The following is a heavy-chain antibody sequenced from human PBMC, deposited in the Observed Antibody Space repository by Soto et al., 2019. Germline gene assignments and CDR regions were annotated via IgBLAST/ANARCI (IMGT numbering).Heavy chain of an antibody. CDR2: INPNSGDT. J-gene: IGHJ6*02. CDR3: AKGGAIVAAGTRVYLYNAMDV. V-gene: IGHV1-2*02. Sequence: QVQLVQSGTEVKRPGDSVKVSCKASGYTFTGYYVHWVRQAPGQGLEWMGWINPNSGDTYLAQRFQGRVTMNRDTPIGTDYMELRGLTSDDTAEYYCAKGGAIVAAGTRVYLYNAMDVWGQGTTVTVSS. D-gene: IGHD1-26*01. CDR1: GYTFTGYY.